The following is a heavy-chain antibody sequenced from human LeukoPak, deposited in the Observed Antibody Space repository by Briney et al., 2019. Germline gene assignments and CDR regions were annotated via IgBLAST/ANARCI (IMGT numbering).Heavy chain of an antibody. CDR3: ARALYSGSSSQYYFDY. D-gene: IGHD1-26*01. Sequence: ASVKVSCKASGYTFTSYGISWVRQAPGQGLEWMGWISAYNGNTNYAQKLQGRVTMTTDTSTSPAYMELGSLRSEDTAVYYCARALYSGSSSQYYFDYWGQGTLVTVSS. V-gene: IGHV1-18*01. CDR1: GYTFTSYG. J-gene: IGHJ4*02. CDR2: ISAYNGNT.